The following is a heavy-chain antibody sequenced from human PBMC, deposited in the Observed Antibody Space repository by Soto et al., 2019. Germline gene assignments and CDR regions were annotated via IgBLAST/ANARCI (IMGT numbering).Heavy chain of an antibody. CDR1: GGSISTYY. CDR2: IYYSGST. CDR3: ARGGGDYCLRRQDPQIEG. J-gene: IGHJ6*02. V-gene: IGHV4-59*01. D-gene: IGHD2-15*01. Sequence: SDNLSLTCTFSGGSISTYYWSWIRQPPGKGLEWIGYIYYSGSTNYNPSLKSRVTISEDASKNQFSLKLSSVTAADTAVYYCARGGGDYCLRRQDPQIEGCGQGTTVTVAS.